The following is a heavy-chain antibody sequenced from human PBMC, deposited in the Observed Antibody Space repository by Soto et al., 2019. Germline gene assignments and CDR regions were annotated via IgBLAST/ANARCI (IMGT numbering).Heavy chain of an antibody. D-gene: IGHD3-10*01. CDR1: GGSFSGYY. Sequence: SETLSLTCAVYGGSFSGYYWSWIRQPPGKGLEWIGEINHSGSTNYNPSLKSRVTISVDTSKNQFSLKLSSVTAADTAVYYCARGEHEVWFGESRRGPFDYWGQGTLVTVSS. CDR2: INHSGST. CDR3: ARGEHEVWFGESRRGPFDY. V-gene: IGHV4-34*01. J-gene: IGHJ4*02.